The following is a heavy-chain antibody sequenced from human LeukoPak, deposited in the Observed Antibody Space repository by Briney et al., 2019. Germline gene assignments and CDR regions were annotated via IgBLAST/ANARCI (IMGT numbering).Heavy chain of an antibody. J-gene: IGHJ4*02. CDR3: ARVSNPRGGATGVGDY. CDR2: IIAGNGNT. Sequence: ASVKVSCKASGYTFTSYAMHWVRQAPGQRLEWMGWIIAGNGNTKYSQKFQGRVTITRDTSASTAYMELSSLRSEDTAVYYYARVSNPRGGATGVGDYWGQGTLVTVSS. D-gene: IGHD1-26*01. CDR1: GYTFTSYA. V-gene: IGHV1-3*01.